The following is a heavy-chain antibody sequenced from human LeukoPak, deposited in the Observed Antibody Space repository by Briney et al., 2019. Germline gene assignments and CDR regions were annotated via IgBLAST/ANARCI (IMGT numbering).Heavy chain of an antibody. D-gene: IGHD6-19*01. CDR2: IWYDGSNK. V-gene: IGHV3-33*01. CDR3: VRSSYSSGWYGPDY. J-gene: IGHJ4*02. CDR1: GFTFSSYG. Sequence: PGGSLRLSCAASGFTFSSYGMHWVRQAPGKGLEWVAVIWYDGSNKYYADSVKGRFTISRDNSKNTLYLQMNSLRAEDTAVYYCVRSSYSSGWYGPDYWGQGTLVTVSS.